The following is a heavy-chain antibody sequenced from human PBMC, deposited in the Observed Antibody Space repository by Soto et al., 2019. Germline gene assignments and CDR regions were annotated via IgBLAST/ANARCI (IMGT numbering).Heavy chain of an antibody. CDR2: INHRRSS. CDR1: TGSFSGYY. Sequence: SETMSLTCAVYTGSFSGYYCSCIRKPPGKGLQWIGEINHRRSSNYNPSLMNRVTISVDPPKIQFSLKLSSVTAADTAVYYCARWGYCTGGSCYRDNWFDPWGHEILV. V-gene: IGHV4-34*01. J-gene: IGHJ5*02. D-gene: IGHD2-8*02. CDR3: ARWGYCTGGSCYRDNWFDP.